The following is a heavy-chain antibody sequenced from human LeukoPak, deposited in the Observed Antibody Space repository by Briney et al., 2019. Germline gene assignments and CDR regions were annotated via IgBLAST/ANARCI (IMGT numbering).Heavy chain of an antibody. CDR1: GYSISSGYY. CDR3: ARLPGYSSSPIRGAFDI. Sequence: SETLSLTCTVSGYSISSGYYWGWIRQPPGKGLEWIGSIYHSGSTYYNPSLKSRVTISVDTSKNQFSLKLSSVTAADTAVYYCARLPGYSSSPIRGAFDIWGQGTMVTVSS. V-gene: IGHV4-38-2*02. CDR2: IYHSGST. J-gene: IGHJ3*02. D-gene: IGHD6-13*01.